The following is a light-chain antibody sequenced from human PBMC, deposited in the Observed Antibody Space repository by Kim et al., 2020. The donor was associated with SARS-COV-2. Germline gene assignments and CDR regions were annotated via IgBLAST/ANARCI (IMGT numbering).Light chain of an antibody. CDR1: QSISSW. CDR3: QQYYSYPWT. Sequence: ASVGDRVTITCRASQSISSWLAWYQQKPGKAPKLLIYKASSLESGVPSRFSGSGSGTEFTLTISSLQPDDFATYYCQQYYSYPWTFGQGTKVDIK. CDR2: KAS. J-gene: IGKJ1*01. V-gene: IGKV1-5*03.